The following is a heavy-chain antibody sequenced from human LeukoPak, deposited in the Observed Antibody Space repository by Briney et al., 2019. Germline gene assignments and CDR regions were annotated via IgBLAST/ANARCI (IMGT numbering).Heavy chain of an antibody. CDR2: ISPDGSQT. D-gene: IGHD6-19*01. CDR3: AKDIHSGWSDY. CDR1: GFTFSTYG. V-gene: IGHV3-30*18. Sequence: GSSLRLSCAASGFTFSTYGMHWVRQAPGKGLEWVAVISPDGSQTHYADSVKGRFTISRDNSKNTLYLQMGSLRAEDMAVYYCAKDIHSGWSDYWGQGTLVTVSS. J-gene: IGHJ4*02.